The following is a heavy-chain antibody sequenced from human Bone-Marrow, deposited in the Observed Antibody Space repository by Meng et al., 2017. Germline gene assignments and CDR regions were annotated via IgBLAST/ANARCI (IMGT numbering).Heavy chain of an antibody. CDR2: IYYSGST. CDR3: ARTYYDFWSGYYYFDY. Sequence: QLQLQESGPGLVKPSETLSLTCTVSGGSISSSSYYWGWIRQPPGKGLEWIGTIYYSGSTYYNPSLKSLVTISVDTSKNQFSLKLSSVTAADTAVYYCARTYYDFWSGYYYFDYWGQGTLVTVSS. D-gene: IGHD3-3*01. J-gene: IGHJ4*02. V-gene: IGHV4-39*07. CDR1: GGSISSSSYY.